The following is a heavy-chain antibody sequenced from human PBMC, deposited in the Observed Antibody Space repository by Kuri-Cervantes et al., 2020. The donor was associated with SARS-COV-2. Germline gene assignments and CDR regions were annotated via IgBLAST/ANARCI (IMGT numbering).Heavy chain of an antibody. J-gene: IGHJ4*02. CDR3: ARETYYYDSSGYNLEGFDY. D-gene: IGHD3-22*01. CDR2: INPNSGGT. V-gene: IGHV1-2*02. CDR1: GYTFTGHY. Sequence: ASVKVSCKASGYTFTGHYMHWVRQAPGQGLEWMGWINPNSGGTNYAQKFQGRVTMTRDTSISTAYMELSRLRSDDTAVYYCARETYYYDSSGYNLEGFDYWGQGTLVTVSS.